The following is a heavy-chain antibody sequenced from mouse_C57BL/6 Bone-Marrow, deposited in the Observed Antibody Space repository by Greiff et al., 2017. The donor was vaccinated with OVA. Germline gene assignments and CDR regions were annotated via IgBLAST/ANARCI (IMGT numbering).Heavy chain of an antibody. Sequence: EVQLQQSGTVLARPGASVKMSCKTSGYTFTSYWMHWVKQRPGQGLEWIGALYPGNSDTSYNQKFKGKAKLTAVTSASTAYMELSSLTNEDSAVYYCTRSRFLPYWYFDVWGTGTTVTVSS. CDR2: LYPGNSDT. J-gene: IGHJ1*03. CDR1: GYTFTSYW. CDR3: TRSRFLPYWYFDV. D-gene: IGHD2-10*01. V-gene: IGHV1-5*01.